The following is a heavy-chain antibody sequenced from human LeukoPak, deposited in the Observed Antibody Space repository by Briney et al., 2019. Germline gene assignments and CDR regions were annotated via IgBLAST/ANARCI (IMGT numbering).Heavy chain of an antibody. CDR3: AKDRGSYYPDGAFDI. J-gene: IGHJ3*02. CDR1: GLTVSSNY. CDR2: IYNCGST. Sequence: GGSLRLSCAASGLTVSSNYMTWVRQAPGKGLEWVSIIYNCGSTYYADSVKGRFTISRDNSKNTLYLQMNSLRAEDTAVYYCAKDRGSYYPDGAFDIWGQGTMVTVSS. D-gene: IGHD1-26*01. V-gene: IGHV3-53*01.